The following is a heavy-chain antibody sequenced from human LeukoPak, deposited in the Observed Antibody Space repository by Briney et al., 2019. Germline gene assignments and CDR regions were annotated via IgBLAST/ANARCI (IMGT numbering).Heavy chain of an antibody. D-gene: IGHD4-17*01. CDR1: GGSISSGGYY. V-gene: IGHV4-31*03. J-gene: IGHJ4*02. CDR2: IYYSGGT. CDR3: ARAHDYGPDY. Sequence: SETLSLTCTVSGGSISSGGYYWSWIRQHPGKGLEWIGYIYYSGGTYYNPSLKSRVTISVDTSKNQFSLKLSSVTAADTAVYYCARAHDYGPDYWGQGTLVTVSS.